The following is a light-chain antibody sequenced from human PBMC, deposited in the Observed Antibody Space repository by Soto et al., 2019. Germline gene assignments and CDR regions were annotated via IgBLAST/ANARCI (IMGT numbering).Light chain of an antibody. Sequence: IVFTQSPGTLSFSPGERATLSFRASQSVSSSYLAWYQQKPGQAPRLLIYGASSRATGIPDRFSGSGSGTDFILTISRLEPEDFAVYYCQQYGDSPITFGQGTRLEI. CDR1: QSVSSSY. CDR3: QQYGDSPIT. V-gene: IGKV3-20*01. CDR2: GAS. J-gene: IGKJ5*01.